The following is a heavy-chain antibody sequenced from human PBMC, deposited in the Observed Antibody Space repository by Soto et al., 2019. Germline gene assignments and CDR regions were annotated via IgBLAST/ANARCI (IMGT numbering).Heavy chain of an antibody. Sequence: PGGSLRLSCAVSGFTVSSNYMSWVRQAPGKGLEWVSVIYSAGIPHDADSVKGRFTISRDNSKNTLYLQMNSLRAEDTAVYYCARDSMITFGGVISNFDYWSQGTLVTVSS. CDR2: IYSAGIP. D-gene: IGHD3-16*02. CDR1: GFTVSSNY. V-gene: IGHV3-66*01. J-gene: IGHJ4*02. CDR3: ARDSMITFGGVISNFDY.